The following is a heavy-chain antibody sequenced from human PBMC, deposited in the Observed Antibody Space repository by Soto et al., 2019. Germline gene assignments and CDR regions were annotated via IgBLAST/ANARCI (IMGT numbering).Heavy chain of an antibody. D-gene: IGHD6-19*01. CDR1: GGSFSGYH. J-gene: IGHJ4*02. CDR3: ARAVAGRVGY. CDR2: INHSGST. V-gene: IGHV4-34*01. Sequence: QVQLQQWGAGLLKPSETLSLTCAVYGGSFSGYHWSWIRQPPGKGLEWIGEINHSGSTNYNPSLKSRVTISVDTSKNQFSLKLSSVTAADTAVYYCARAVAGRVGYWGQGTLVTVSS.